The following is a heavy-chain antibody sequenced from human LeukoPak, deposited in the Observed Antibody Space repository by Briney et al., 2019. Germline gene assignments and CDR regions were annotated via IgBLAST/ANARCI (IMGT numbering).Heavy chain of an antibody. Sequence: GSLRLSCAASGFTFSSYGMSWVRQAPGKGLEWVSAISGSGGSTYYADSVKGRFTISRDNSKNTLYLQMNSLRAEDTAVYYCAKDSSGWYDHYFDYWGQGTLVTVSS. CDR1: GFTFSSYG. CDR3: AKDSSGWYDHYFDY. V-gene: IGHV3-23*01. J-gene: IGHJ4*02. D-gene: IGHD6-19*01. CDR2: ISGSGGST.